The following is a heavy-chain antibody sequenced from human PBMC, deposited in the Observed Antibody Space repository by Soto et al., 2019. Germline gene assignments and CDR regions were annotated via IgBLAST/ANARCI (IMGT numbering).Heavy chain of an antibody. Sequence: QVQLVESGGGVVQPGRSLRLSCAASGFSFSSFAMHWVRQAPSKGLEWLAVISSDVVNYYYAESVKGRFTISRDNSKNTLYLQMNSLRNEESPVYYCARGGAWTPEGLGYWGQGTLVTVSS. CDR1: GFSFSSFA. J-gene: IGHJ4*02. D-gene: IGHD2-15*01. CDR3: ARGGAWTPEGLGY. CDR2: ISSDVVNY. V-gene: IGHV3-30-3*01.